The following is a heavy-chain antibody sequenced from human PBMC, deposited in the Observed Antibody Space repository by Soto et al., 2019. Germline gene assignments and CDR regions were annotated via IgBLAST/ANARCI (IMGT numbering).Heavy chain of an antibody. CDR1: GYTFTYYY. D-gene: IGHD2-8*02. Sequence: QVQLVQSGAEVEKPGASVQVSCKASGYTFTYYYIHWVRQAPGQGLEWMGFINPSGGTTSQAQKFQGRVTMTSDTSASTVYMELSSLRSEETAMYYCARGPYSSGSLYYLDYWGQGTLVTVSS. J-gene: IGHJ4*02. V-gene: IGHV1-46*01. CDR2: INPSGGTT. CDR3: ARGPYSSGSLYYLDY.